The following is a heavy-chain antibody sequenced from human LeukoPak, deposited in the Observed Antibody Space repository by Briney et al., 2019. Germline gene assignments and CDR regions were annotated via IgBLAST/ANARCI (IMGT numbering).Heavy chain of an antibody. CDR3: ARDTGLEMATPPSGD. CDR2: IIPIFGTA. CDR1: GGTFSSYA. D-gene: IGHD5-24*01. V-gene: IGHV1-69*05. Sequence: SVKVSCKASGGTFSSYAISWVRQAPGQGLEWMGGIIPIFGTANYAQKFQGRVTITTDESTSTAYMELSSLRSEDTAVYYCARDTGLEMATPPSGDWGQGTLVTVSS. J-gene: IGHJ4*02.